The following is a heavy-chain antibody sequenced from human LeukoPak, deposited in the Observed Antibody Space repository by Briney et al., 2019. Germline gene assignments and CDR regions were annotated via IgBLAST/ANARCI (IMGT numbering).Heavy chain of an antibody. Sequence: SQTLSLTCTVSGGSIGSGGYYWSWIRQHPGKGLEWIGYIYYSGSTSYNPSLKSRVTISVDTSKNQFPLKLSSVTPADTAVYYCARTEVVAATITHFDYWGQGTLVTVSS. CDR3: ARTEVVAATITHFDY. CDR1: GGSIGSGGYY. CDR2: IYYSGST. V-gene: IGHV4-31*03. D-gene: IGHD2-15*01. J-gene: IGHJ4*02.